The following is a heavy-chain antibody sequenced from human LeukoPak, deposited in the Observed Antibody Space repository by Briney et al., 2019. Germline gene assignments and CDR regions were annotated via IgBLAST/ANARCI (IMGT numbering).Heavy chain of an antibody. V-gene: IGHV4-59*08. Sequence: SETLSLTCTVSGGSLSSYYWSWIRQPPGKGLEWIGYIYYSGSTNYNPSLKSRVTISVDTSKNQFSLKLSSVTAADTAVYYCARLSYSGSYRLDWFDPWGQGTLVTVSS. CDR3: ARLSYSGSYRLDWFDP. CDR2: IYYSGST. D-gene: IGHD1-26*01. CDR1: GGSLSSYY. J-gene: IGHJ5*02.